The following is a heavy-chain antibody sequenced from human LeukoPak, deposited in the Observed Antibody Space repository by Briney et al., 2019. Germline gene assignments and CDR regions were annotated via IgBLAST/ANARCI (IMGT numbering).Heavy chain of an antibody. Sequence: GGSLRLSCAASGFIFSSYAMHWVRQAPGKGLEWVAVISYDGSNKYYADSVKGRFIISRDNSKNTLYLQMNSLRAEDTAVYYCAKAQQQLVGKYYFDYWGQGTLVTVSS. CDR3: AKAQQQLVGKYYFDY. CDR1: GFIFSSYA. V-gene: IGHV3-30-3*01. CDR2: ISYDGSNK. J-gene: IGHJ4*02. D-gene: IGHD6-13*01.